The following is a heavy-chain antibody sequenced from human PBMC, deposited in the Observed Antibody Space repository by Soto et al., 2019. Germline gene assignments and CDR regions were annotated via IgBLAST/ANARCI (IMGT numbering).Heavy chain of an antibody. Sequence: QMQLQESGPGLVKPSQTLSLTCTVSGGSIRSSDYYWTWIRQPPGKGLEWIGYIYYSGSANYNPSLQSRVTISVDTSRNQFPPKLNSVTAADTAVYFCARATYFSDSGGSPPPDYWGQGTLVTVSS. CDR1: GGSIRSSDYY. J-gene: IGHJ4*02. V-gene: IGHV4-30-4*01. CDR2: IYYSGSA. D-gene: IGHD2-21*01. CDR3: ARATYFSDSGGSPPPDY.